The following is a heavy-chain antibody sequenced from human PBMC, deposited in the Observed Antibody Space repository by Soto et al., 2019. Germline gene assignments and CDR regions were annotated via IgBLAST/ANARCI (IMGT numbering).Heavy chain of an antibody. J-gene: IGHJ6*02. D-gene: IGHD6-13*01. Sequence: SETLSLTCTVSGGSISSGGYYWSWIRQHPGKGLEWIGYIYYSGSTYYNPSLKSRVTISVDTSKNQFSLKLSSVTAADTAVYYCARDYSRIAATSRRGMDVWGQGTTVTVSS. V-gene: IGHV4-31*03. CDR3: ARDYSRIAATSRRGMDV. CDR1: GGSISSGGYY. CDR2: IYYSGST.